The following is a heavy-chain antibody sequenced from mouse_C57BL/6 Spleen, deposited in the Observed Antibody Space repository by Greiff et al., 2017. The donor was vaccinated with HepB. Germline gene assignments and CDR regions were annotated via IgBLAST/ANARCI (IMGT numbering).Heavy chain of an antibody. CDR1: GFNIKDDY. D-gene: IGHD2-2*01. CDR3: TTYGYDEDYFDY. Sequence: LKESGAELVRPGASVKLSCTASGFNIKDDYMHWVKQRPEQGLEWIGWIDPENGDTEYASKFQGKATITADTSSNTAYLQLSSLTSEDTAVYYCTTYGYDEDYFDYWGQGTTLTVSS. J-gene: IGHJ2*01. CDR2: IDPENGDT. V-gene: IGHV14-4*01.